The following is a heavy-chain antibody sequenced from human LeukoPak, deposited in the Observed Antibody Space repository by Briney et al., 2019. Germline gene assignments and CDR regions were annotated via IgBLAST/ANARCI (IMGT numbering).Heavy chain of an antibody. Sequence: SETLSLTCTVSGGSISRYYWSWIRQPPGKGLEWIGYIYYSGSTNYIPSLKSRVTMSVDTSKNQFSLKRSSVTAADTAVYYCARHHDILTGYPFDYWGQGTLVTVSS. CDR3: ARHHDILTGYPFDY. V-gene: IGHV4-59*08. J-gene: IGHJ4*02. CDR2: IYYSGST. D-gene: IGHD3-9*01. CDR1: GGSISRYY.